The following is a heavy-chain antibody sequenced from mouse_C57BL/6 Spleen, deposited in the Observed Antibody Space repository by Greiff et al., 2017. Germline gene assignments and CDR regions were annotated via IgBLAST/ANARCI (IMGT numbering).Heavy chain of an antibody. CDR2: IYPGDGDT. CDR1: GYAFSRSW. Sequence: VKLMESGPELVKPGASVKISCKASGYAFSRSWMNWVKQRPGKGLEWIGRIYPGDGDTNYNGKFKGKATLTADKSSSTAYMQLSSLTSEDSAVYFCAGYGSSYVFDYWGQGTTLTVSS. V-gene: IGHV1-82*01. J-gene: IGHJ2*01. D-gene: IGHD1-1*01. CDR3: AGYGSSYVFDY.